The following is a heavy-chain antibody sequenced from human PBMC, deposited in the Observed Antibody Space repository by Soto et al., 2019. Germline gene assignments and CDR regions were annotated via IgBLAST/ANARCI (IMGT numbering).Heavy chain of an antibody. CDR3: ASIHVDTTMAPGRYYNYGLDV. D-gene: IGHD5-18*01. J-gene: IGHJ6*02. CDR2: IKQDGSEK. V-gene: IGHV3-7*01. Sequence: PGGSLRLSCAASGFTFSTYWMSWVRQAPGKGLEWVANIKQDGSEKYYVDSVKGRFTISRDNAKNSLYLQMNSLRAEDTALYFCASIHVDTTMAPGRYYNYGLDVWGQGTTVTVSS. CDR1: GFTFSTYW.